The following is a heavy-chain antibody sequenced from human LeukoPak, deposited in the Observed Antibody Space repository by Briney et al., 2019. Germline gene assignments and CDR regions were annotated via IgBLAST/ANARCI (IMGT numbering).Heavy chain of an antibody. V-gene: IGHV4-59*01. Sequence: SETLSLTCTVSGGSISSYYWSWIRQPPGKGLEWIGYIYYSGSTNYNPSLKSRVTISVDTSKNQFSLKLISVTAADTAVYYCASSIAVARFDYWGQGTLVTVSS. CDR3: ASSIAVARFDY. D-gene: IGHD6-19*01. CDR1: GGSISSYY. J-gene: IGHJ4*02. CDR2: IYYSGST.